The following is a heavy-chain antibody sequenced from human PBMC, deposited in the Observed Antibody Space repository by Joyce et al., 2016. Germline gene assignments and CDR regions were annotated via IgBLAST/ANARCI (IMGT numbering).Heavy chain of an antibody. Sequence: EVQLVQSGAEVKKPGESLKISCQVSGYSFIHYSIAWGRQMPGKGLERMGIIYPGDSDTRYSPSFQGQVTISADKSINTAYLQWSSLKASDTATYYCARHSADSYWYFDFWGRGTQVTVSS. D-gene: IGHD3-16*01. CDR2: IYPGDSDT. CDR3: ARHSADSYWYFDF. CDR1: GYSFIHYS. V-gene: IGHV5-51*01. J-gene: IGHJ2*01.